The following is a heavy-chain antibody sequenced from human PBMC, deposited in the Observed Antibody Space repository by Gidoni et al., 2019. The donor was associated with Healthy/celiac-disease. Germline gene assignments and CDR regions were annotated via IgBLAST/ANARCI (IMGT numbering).Heavy chain of an antibody. V-gene: IGHV3-7*01. D-gene: IGHD6-13*01. CDR1: GFTFRSDW. CDR3: ARQQVGDY. CDR2: INQDGSEK. Sequence: EVQLVESGGGLVQPGGSLSLSCAASGFTFRSDWMSWVRQAPGKGLEWVANINQDGSEKYYVDSVKGQFTISRDNAKNSLYLQMNSLNYYDSSGYYYARQQVGDYWGQGTLVTVSS. J-gene: IGHJ4*02.